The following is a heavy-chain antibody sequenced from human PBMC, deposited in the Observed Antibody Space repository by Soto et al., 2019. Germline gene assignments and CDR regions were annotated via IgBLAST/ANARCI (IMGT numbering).Heavy chain of an antibody. CDR2: IYHSGST. V-gene: IGHV4-4*02. Sequence: QVQLQESGPGLVKPSGTLSLTFAVSGGSISRSNWWSWVRQPPGKGLEWIGEIYHSGSTNYNPTLKSRVTISVDKYKNQFSLKLSSVAAADTAVYYCARRSGGDYDYWGQGTLVTVSS. J-gene: IGHJ4*02. CDR1: GGSISRSNW. D-gene: IGHD4-17*01. CDR3: ARRSGGDYDY.